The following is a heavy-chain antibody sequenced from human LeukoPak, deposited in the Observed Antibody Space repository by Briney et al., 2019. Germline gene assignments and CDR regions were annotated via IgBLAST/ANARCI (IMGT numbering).Heavy chain of an antibody. J-gene: IGHJ4*02. D-gene: IGHD5-12*01. CDR3: AKDDGEWLRVTRYYFDY. Sequence: GGSLRLSCAASGFTFSSYGMHWVRQAPGKGLEWVAVISYDGSNKYYADSVKGRFTISRDNSKNTLYLQMNSLRAEDTAVYYCAKDDGEWLRVTRYYFDYWGQGTLVTVSS. CDR1: GFTFSSYG. V-gene: IGHV3-30*18. CDR2: ISYDGSNK.